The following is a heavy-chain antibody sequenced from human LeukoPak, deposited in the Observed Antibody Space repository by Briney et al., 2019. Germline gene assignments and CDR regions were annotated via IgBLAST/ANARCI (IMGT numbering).Heavy chain of an antibody. CDR3: AKGSSGWYYYFDY. CDR1: GFTSDDYA. CDR2: MSWNSGSI. V-gene: IGHV3-9*02. Sequence: PGRSLRLSCAASGFTSDDYAMHWVRHAPGKGLEWVSGMSWNSGSIGYADSVKGRFTISRDNAKNSLYLQMNSLRAEDMALYYCAKGSSGWYYYFDYWGQGTLVTVSS. D-gene: IGHD6-19*01. J-gene: IGHJ4*02.